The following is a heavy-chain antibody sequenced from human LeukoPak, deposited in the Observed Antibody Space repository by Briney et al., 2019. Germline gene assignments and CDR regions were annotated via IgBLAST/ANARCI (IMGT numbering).Heavy chain of an antibody. CDR1: GGSISSSSYY. CDR2: IYYSGST. CDR3: ARHRTYSSSWFDY. D-gene: IGHD6-13*01. J-gene: IGHJ4*02. V-gene: IGHV4-39*01. Sequence: SETLSLTCTVSGGSISSSSYYWGWIRQPPGKGLEWIGSIYYSGSTYYNPSLKSRVTISVDTSKNQFSLKLSSVTAADTAVYYCARHRTYSSSWFDYWGPGTLVTVSS.